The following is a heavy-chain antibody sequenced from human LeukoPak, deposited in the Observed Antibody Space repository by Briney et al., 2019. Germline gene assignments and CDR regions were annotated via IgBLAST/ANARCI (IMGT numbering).Heavy chain of an antibody. CDR1: GGSISSSSYY. CDR2: IYYSGST. D-gene: IGHD4-17*01. J-gene: IGHJ5*02. CDR3: TRTNYGDYNWFDP. Sequence: SETLSLTCTVSGGSISSSSYYWGWIRQPPGKGLEWIGSIYYSGSTYYNPSLKSRVTMSVDTSKNQFSLKVTSVTAADTAVYYCTRTNYGDYNWFDPWGQGTLVTVSS. V-gene: IGHV4-39*07.